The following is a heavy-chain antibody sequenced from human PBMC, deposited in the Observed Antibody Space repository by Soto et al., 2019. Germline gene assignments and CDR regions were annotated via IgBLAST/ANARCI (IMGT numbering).Heavy chain of an antibody. CDR2: ISYDGSNK. CDR3: ARSDVSYDFWSGYYLSSYYYYYGMDV. D-gene: IGHD3-3*01. V-gene: IGHV3-30-3*01. Sequence: GGSLRLSCAASGFTFSSYAMHWVRQAPGKGLEWVAVISYDGSNKYYADSVKGRFTISRDNSKNTLYLQMNSLRAEDTAVYYCARSDVSYDFWSGYYLSSYYYYYGMDVWGQGTTVTVSS. J-gene: IGHJ6*02. CDR1: GFTFSSYA.